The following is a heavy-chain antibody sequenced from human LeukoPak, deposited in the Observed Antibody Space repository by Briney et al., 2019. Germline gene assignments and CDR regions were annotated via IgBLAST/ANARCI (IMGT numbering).Heavy chain of an antibody. CDR3: ARDNGYADYYYFDC. J-gene: IGHJ4*02. V-gene: IGHV3-72*01. CDR2: TRNKANSYTT. Sequence: GGSLRLSCAASGFTFSDHYMDWVRQAPGKGLEWVGRTRNKANSYTTEYAASVKGRFTILRDDAKNSLNLQMNNLKTEDTAVYYCARDNGYADYYYFDCWGQGTLVTVSS. D-gene: IGHD5-12*01. CDR1: GFTFSDHY.